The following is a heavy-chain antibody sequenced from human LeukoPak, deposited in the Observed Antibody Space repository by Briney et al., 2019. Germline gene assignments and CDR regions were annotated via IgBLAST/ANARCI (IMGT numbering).Heavy chain of an antibody. CDR2: ISSSSSYI. D-gene: IGHD3-9*01. CDR3: ARDAAQLRYLDWLLYGSYFDY. CDR1: GFTFSSYS. V-gene: IGHV3-21*01. J-gene: IGHJ4*02. Sequence: GGSLRLSCAASGFTFSSYSMNWVRQAPGKGLEWVSSISSSSSYIYYADSVKGRFTISRDNAKNSLYLQMNSLRAEDTAVYYCARDAAQLRYLDWLLYGSYFDYWGQGTLVTVSS.